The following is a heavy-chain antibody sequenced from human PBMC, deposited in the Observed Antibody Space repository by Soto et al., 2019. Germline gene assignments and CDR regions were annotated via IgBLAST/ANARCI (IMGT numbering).Heavy chain of an antibody. V-gene: IGHV5-10-1*03. CDR2: IDPTDSHT. J-gene: IGHJ5*02. D-gene: IGHD4-17*01. CDR3: ARETTTVIAWFDP. CDR1: GYNFTSYW. Sequence: EVQLVQSGAEVKKPGESLRISCKASGYNFTSYWISWVRQMPGKDLEWMGRIDPTDSHTNYSPSFQGHVTIAADNSITTAHRQWSSLKASDTAMYFCARETTTVIAWFDPWGQGTLVTVSS.